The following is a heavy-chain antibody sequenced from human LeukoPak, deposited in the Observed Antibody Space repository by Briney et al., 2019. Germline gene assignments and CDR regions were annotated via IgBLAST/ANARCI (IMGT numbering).Heavy chain of an antibody. CDR2: INWNGGST. CDR1: GFTFDDYG. Sequence: GGSLRLSCAASGFTFDDYGMSWVRQAPGKGLEWVSGINWNGGSTGYADSVKGRFTISRDNAKNSLYLQMNSPRAEDTALYYCARDGGSGPINYYYYYMDAWGKGTTVTVSS. J-gene: IGHJ6*03. CDR3: ARDGGSGPINYYYYYMDA. D-gene: IGHD3-10*01. V-gene: IGHV3-20*04.